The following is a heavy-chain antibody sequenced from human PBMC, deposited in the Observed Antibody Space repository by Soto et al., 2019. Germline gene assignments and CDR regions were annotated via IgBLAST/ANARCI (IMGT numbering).Heavy chain of an antibody. V-gene: IGHV1-8*01. J-gene: IGHJ5*02. CDR3: ARMATFGSLNWFDP. CDR2: MNPGSGDT. Sequence: ASVKVSCKASGYSFTNNDVSWVRQATGQGLEWMGWMNPGSGDTGYAQKFQGRVTMTRDISIATAYMELSSLRSDDTAIYYCARMATFGSLNWFDPWGQGTLVAVSS. CDR1: GYSFTNND. D-gene: IGHD3-16*01.